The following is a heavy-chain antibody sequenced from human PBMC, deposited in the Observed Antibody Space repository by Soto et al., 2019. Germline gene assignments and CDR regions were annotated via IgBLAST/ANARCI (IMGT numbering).Heavy chain of an antibody. D-gene: IGHD2-15*01. Sequence: QITLKESGPTLVKPTQTLTLTCTFSGFSLSTSGVGVGWIRKPPGKALEWLALIYWDDDKRYSPALKSRLTITKDTSKHQVVLTMTYMDPMDTATYYCAHVDTRWYDYYYYYRMDFCLQGTTVTFSS. CDR3: AHVDTRWYDYYYYYRMDF. CDR1: GFSLSTSGVG. V-gene: IGHV2-5*02. J-gene: IGHJ6*02. CDR2: IYWDDDK.